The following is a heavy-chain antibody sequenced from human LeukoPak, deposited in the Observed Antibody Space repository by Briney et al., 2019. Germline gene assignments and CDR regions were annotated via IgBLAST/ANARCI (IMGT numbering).Heavy chain of an antibody. CDR2: ISGSGGST. CDR1: GFTISNHW. J-gene: IGHJ5*02. CDR3: AKYDYDSSGYYRT. Sequence: GGSLRLSCAASGFTISNHWLTWVRQAPGKGLEWVSAISGSGGSTYYADSVKGRFTISRDNSKNTLYLQMNSLRAEDTAVYYCAKYDYDSSGYYRTWGQGTLVTVSS. V-gene: IGHV3-23*01. D-gene: IGHD3-22*01.